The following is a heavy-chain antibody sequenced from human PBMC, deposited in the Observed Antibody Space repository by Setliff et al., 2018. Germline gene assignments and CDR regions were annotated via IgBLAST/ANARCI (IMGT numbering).Heavy chain of an antibody. CDR1: GGTFSSYA. Sequence: SVKVSCKASGGTFSSYAISWVRQAPGQGLEWMGGIIPIFGTANYAQKFQGRVTITADESTSTAYMELSSLRSEDTAVYSCARARGYSYGPFDYWGQGTLVTVSS. D-gene: IGHD5-18*01. V-gene: IGHV1-69*13. CDR3: ARARGYSYGPFDY. J-gene: IGHJ4*02. CDR2: IIPIFGTA.